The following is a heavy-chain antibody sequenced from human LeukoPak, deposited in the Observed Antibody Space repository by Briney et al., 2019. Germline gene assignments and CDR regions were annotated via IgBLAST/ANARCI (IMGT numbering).Heavy chain of an antibody. CDR3: ARGKSWLDSSPDAFDI. D-gene: IGHD6-19*01. CDR1: GFTFDDYG. J-gene: IGHJ3*02. CDR2: INWNGGST. Sequence: GSLRLSCAASGFTFDDYGMSWVRQAPGKGLEWVSGINWNGGSTGYADSVKGRFTISRDNAKNSLYLQMNSLRAEDTALYHCARGKSWLDSSPDAFDIWGQGTMVTVSS. V-gene: IGHV3-20*01.